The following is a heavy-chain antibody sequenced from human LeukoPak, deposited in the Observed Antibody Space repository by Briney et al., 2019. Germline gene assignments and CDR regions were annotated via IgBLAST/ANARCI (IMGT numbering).Heavy chain of an antibody. V-gene: IGHV3-30-3*01. CDR3: ARGGAPITIFGVVGDYYFDY. CDR2: ISYDGSNK. D-gene: IGHD3-3*01. CDR1: GFTFSSYA. J-gene: IGHJ4*02. Sequence: GGSLRLSCAASGFTFSSYAMHWVRQAPGKGLEWVAVISYDGSNKYYADSVKGRFTISRDNSKNTLYLQMNSLRAEDTAVYYCARGGAPITIFGVVGDYYFDYWGQGTLVTVSS.